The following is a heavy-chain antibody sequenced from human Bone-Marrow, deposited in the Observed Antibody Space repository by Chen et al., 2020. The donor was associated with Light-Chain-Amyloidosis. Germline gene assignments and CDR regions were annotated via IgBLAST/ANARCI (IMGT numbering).Heavy chain of an antibody. J-gene: IGHJ4*02. CDR2: IYPDDSDA. CDR1: GYTFPNDW. V-gene: IGHV5-51*01. D-gene: IGHD5-12*01. CDR3: ARRRDGYNFDS. Sequence: EVQLEQSGPEVKKPGEALKISCKGSGYTFPNDWIGWVRQMPGKGLEWMGVIYPDDSDARYSPSFEGQVTLSADKSITTAYLQWRSLKASDTAMYYCARRRDGYNFDSWVQGTLVTVSS.